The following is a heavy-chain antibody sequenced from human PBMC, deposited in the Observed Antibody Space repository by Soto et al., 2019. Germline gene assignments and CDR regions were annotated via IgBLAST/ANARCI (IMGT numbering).Heavy chain of an antibody. CDR3: VKGFCSSTRCLTYSYMDV. CDR2: ISWNSGTM. V-gene: IGHV3-9*01. Sequence: EVQLVESGGGLVQPGRSLRLSCAASGFSFDEYAMHWVRQAPGKGLEWVSGISWNSGTMSYGDSVKGRFTISRDNAKNSLYLQMTSLRDEDTALYYCVKGFCSSTRCLTYSYMDVWGKGTTVTVSS. D-gene: IGHD2-2*01. CDR1: GFSFDEYA. J-gene: IGHJ6*03.